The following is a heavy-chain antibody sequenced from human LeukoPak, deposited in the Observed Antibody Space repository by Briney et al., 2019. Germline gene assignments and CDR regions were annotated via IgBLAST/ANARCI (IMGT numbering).Heavy chain of an antibody. CDR3: AKDGAYSSGWYIPPYYYYGMDV. V-gene: IGHV3-23*01. D-gene: IGHD6-19*01. CDR1: GFTFSSYA. Sequence: NPGGSLRPSCAASGFTFSSYAMSWVRQAPGKGLEWVSAISGSGGSTYYADSVKGRFTISRDNSKSTLYLQMNSLRAEDTAVYYCAKDGAYSSGWYIPPYYYYGMDVWGQGTTVTVSS. CDR2: ISGSGGST. J-gene: IGHJ6*02.